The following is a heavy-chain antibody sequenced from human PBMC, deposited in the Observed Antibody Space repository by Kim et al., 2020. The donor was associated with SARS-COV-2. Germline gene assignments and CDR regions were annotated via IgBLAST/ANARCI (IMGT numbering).Heavy chain of an antibody. J-gene: IGHJ4*02. CDR2: ISAYNGNT. CDR3: ARVVVWKEYYDSSGYYFPDY. Sequence: ASVKVSCKASGYTFTSYGISWVRQAPGQGLEWMGWISAYNGNTNYAQKLQGRVTMTTDTSTSTAYMELRSLRSDDTAVYYCARVVVWKEYYDSSGYYFPDYWGQGTLVTVSS. D-gene: IGHD3-22*01. V-gene: IGHV1-18*01. CDR1: GYTFTSYG.